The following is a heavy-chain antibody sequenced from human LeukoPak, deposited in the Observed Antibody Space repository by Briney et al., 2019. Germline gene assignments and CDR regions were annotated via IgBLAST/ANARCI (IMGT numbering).Heavy chain of an antibody. D-gene: IGHD5-18*01. CDR3: AGDGVVGNVDTAMVKRGFDY. J-gene: IGHJ4*02. CDR2: IYSGGST. V-gene: IGHV3-53*01. CDR1: GFTVSSNY. Sequence: GGSLRLSCAASGFTVSSNYMSWVRQAPGKGLEWVSVIYSGGSTYYADSVKGRFTISRDNSENTLYLQMKSLRAEDTAVYYCAGDGVVGNVDTAMVKRGFDYWGQGTLVTVSS.